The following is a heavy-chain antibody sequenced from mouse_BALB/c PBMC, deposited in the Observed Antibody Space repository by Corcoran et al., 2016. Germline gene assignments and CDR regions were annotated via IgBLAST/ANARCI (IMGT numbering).Heavy chain of an antibody. CDR1: GLSLITSGLG. V-gene: IGHV8-8*01. D-gene: IGHD2-13*01. Sequence: QVTLNECGPGVLKPSHTLRLTCSFSGLSLITSGLGVGWIRQPSGKGLEWLAHFWWDDDKYYNPSLKSQLTNSKDTSRNEVFLKISSVDTADTATDYCARRTSYGDSFGYWGQGNLVTVSA. J-gene: IGHJ3*01. CDR3: ARRTSYGDSFGY. CDR2: FWWDDDK.